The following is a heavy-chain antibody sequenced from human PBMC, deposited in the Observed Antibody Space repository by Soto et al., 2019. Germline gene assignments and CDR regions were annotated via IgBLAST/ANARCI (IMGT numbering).Heavy chain of an antibody. CDR3: AMYYYDREYYFDY. V-gene: IGHV4-59*01. CDR2: IYYSGST. CDR1: GGSISSYY. J-gene: IGHJ4*02. D-gene: IGHD3-22*01. Sequence: SETLSLTCTVSGGSISSYYWSWIRQPPGNGLEWIGYIYYSGSTNYNPSLKSRVTISVDTSKNQFSLKLSSVTAADTAVYYCAMYYYDREYYFDYWGQGTLVTVS.